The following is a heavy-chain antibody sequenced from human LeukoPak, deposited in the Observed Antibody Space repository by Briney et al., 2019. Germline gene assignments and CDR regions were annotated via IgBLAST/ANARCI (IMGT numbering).Heavy chain of an antibody. D-gene: IGHD3-3*01. J-gene: IGHJ5*02. Sequence: SETLSLTCAVYGESFSGYYWTWIRQPPGTGLEWIGEIIDSGSTNYNSSLKSRVTISVDTSKNQFSLKLSSVTAADTAVYYCARGLGAVRGYWFDPWGQGTLVTVSS. CDR1: GESFSGYY. V-gene: IGHV4-34*01. CDR3: ARGLGAVRGYWFDP. CDR2: IIDSGST.